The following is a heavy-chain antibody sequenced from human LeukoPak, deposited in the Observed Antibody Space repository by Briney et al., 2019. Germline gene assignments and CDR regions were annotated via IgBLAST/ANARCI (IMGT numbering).Heavy chain of an antibody. Sequence: ASVKVSCKASGYTFTSYDINWVRQATGQGLEWMGWMNPNSGNTGYAQKFQGRVTMTRDMSTSTVYMELSSLRSEDTAVYYCARDQYLINTMMNWFDPWGQGTLVTVSS. D-gene: IGHD3-22*01. CDR1: GYTFTSYD. CDR3: ARDQYLINTMMNWFDP. CDR2: MNPNSGNT. J-gene: IGHJ5*02. V-gene: IGHV1-8*02.